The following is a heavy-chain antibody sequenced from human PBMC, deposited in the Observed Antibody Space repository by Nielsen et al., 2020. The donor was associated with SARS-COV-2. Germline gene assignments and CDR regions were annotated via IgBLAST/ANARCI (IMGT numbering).Heavy chain of an antibody. CDR2: ISGSGGST. CDR3: AKDASITMIVVDVAYGMDV. J-gene: IGHJ6*02. CDR1: GFTFSSYA. V-gene: IGHV3-23*01. Sequence: GESLKISCAASGFTFSSYAMSWVRQAPGKGLEWVSAISGSGGSTYYADSVKGRFTISRDNSKNTPYLQMNSLRAEDTAVYYCAKDASITMIVVDVAYGMDVWGQGTTVTVSS. D-gene: IGHD3-22*01.